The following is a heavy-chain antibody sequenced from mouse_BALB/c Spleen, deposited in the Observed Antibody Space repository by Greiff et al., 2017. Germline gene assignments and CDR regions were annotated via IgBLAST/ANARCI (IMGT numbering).Heavy chain of an antibody. J-gene: IGHJ4*01. CDR3: AIYGGYAMDY. V-gene: IGHV3-2*02. Sequence: DVHLVESGPGLVKPSQSLSLTCTVTGYSITSDYAWNWIRQFPGNKLEWMGYISYSGSTSYNPSLKSRISITRDTSKNQFFLQLNSVTTEDTATYYCAIYGGYAMDYWGQGTSVTVSS. CDR1: GYSITSDYA. D-gene: IGHD1-1*01. CDR2: ISYSGST.